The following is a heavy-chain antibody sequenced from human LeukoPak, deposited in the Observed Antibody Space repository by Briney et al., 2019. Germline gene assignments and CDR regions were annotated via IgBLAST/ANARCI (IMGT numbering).Heavy chain of an antibody. V-gene: IGHV4-34*01. CDR3: ARGVKYCSSTSCYRSVFDP. J-gene: IGHJ5*02. D-gene: IGHD2-2*01. CDR1: GGSISGYY. CDR2: INHSGST. Sequence: SETLSLTCAVYGGSISGYYWSWIRQPPGKGLEWIGEINHSGSTNYNSSLKSRVIISIDTSKNQFSLNLSSVTAADTAVYYCARGVKYCSSTSCYRSVFDPWGQGTLVTVSS.